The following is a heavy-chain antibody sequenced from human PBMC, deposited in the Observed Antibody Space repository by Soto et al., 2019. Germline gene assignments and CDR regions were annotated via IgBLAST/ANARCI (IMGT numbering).Heavy chain of an antibody. CDR1: GFTFSSYA. CDR2: ISGSGGST. CDR3: AKTPGLGPYSSSWP. V-gene: IGHV3-23*01. Sequence: EVQLLESGGGLVQPGGSLRLSCAAYGFTFSSYAMSWVRQAPGKGLEWVSAISGSGGSTYYADSVKGRFTISRDNSKNTLYLQMNSLRAEDTAVYYCAKTPGLGPYSSSWPWGQGTLVTVSS. J-gene: IGHJ5*02. D-gene: IGHD6-13*01.